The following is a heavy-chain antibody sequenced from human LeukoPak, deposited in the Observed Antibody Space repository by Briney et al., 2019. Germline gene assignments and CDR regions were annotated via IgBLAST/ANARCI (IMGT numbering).Heavy chain of an antibody. D-gene: IGHD2-15*01. V-gene: IGHV3-9*01. Sequence: GGSLRLSCVASGFTFSAYTMHWVRQAPGKGLEWVSGISLNSLKTGYADSVKGRFIISRDNAKNSLYLQMNSLRSEDTALYYCVKDDGWYSWGQGTMVTVSS. CDR2: ISLNSLKT. J-gene: IGHJ3*01. CDR1: GFTFSAYT. CDR3: VKDDGWYS.